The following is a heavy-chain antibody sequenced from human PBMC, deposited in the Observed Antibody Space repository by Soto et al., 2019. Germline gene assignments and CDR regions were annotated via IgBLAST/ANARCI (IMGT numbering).Heavy chain of an antibody. D-gene: IGHD2-15*01. Sequence: SETLSLTCAVYGGSFSGYYWSWIRQPPGKGLEWIGVTHQNGGTNYSPSLRSRATILIDKSKNQFSLTLNSVTAADTAVYYCATRVEATGTIPWGPGLLVTVSS. V-gene: IGHV4-34*01. J-gene: IGHJ5*02. CDR3: ATRVEATGTIP. CDR2: THQNGGT. CDR1: GGSFSGYY.